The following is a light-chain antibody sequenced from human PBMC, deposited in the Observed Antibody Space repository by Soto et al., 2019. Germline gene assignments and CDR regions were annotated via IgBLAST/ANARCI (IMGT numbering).Light chain of an antibody. CDR3: QKYSSAPLT. J-gene: IGKJ4*01. V-gene: IGKV1-27*01. CDR1: QDISNY. Sequence: DIPMTQSPSSLSASAGDRVTITCRASQDISNYLAWYQQKPGKPPNLLIYVASTLQSGVPSRFSGSGSGTDFTLTISSLQPEDVATYYCQKYSSAPLTFGGGTKVEIK. CDR2: VAS.